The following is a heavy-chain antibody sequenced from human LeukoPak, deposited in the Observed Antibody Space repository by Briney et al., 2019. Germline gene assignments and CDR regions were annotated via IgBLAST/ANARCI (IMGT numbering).Heavy chain of an antibody. J-gene: IGHJ4*02. D-gene: IGHD2-8*01. Sequence: GGSLRLSCAASGFTFSSYGMHWVRQAPGKGLEWVAVISYDGSNKYYADSVKGRFTISRDNSKNTLYLQMNSLRAEDTAVYCCAKDVGDSRYCTNGVCYLDYWGQGTLVTVSS. CDR2: ISYDGSNK. CDR1: GFTFSSYG. CDR3: AKDVGDSRYCTNGVCYLDY. V-gene: IGHV3-30*18.